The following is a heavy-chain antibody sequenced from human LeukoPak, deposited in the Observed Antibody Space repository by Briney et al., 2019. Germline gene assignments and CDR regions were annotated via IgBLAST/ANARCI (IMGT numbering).Heavy chain of an antibody. J-gene: IGHJ5*02. CDR3: ARVYSGYDYGVGWFDP. Sequence: PSETLSLTCTVSGGSISSYYWSWIRQPPGKGLEWIGYIYYSGSTNYNPSLKSRVTISVDTSKNQFSRKLSSVTAADTAVYYCARVYSGYDYGVGWFDPWGQGTLVTVSS. D-gene: IGHD5-12*01. V-gene: IGHV4-59*01. CDR1: GGSISSYY. CDR2: IYYSGST.